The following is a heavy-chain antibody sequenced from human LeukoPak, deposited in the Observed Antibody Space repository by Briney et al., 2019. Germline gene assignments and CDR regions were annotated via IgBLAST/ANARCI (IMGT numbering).Heavy chain of an antibody. CDR2: ISYDGSNK. Sequence: PGGSLRLSCAASGFTFSSYAMHWVRQAPGKGLEWVAVISYDGSNKYYADSVKGRFTISRDNSKNTLYLQMNSLRAEDTAVYYCATEFRVRRGSGSTPQIENFQHWGQGTLVTVSS. J-gene: IGHJ1*01. CDR1: GFTFSSYA. D-gene: IGHD6-25*01. V-gene: IGHV3-30-3*01. CDR3: ATEFRVRRGSGSTPQIENFQH.